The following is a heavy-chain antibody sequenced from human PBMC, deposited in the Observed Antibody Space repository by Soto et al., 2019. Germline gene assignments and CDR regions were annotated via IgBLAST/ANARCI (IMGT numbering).Heavy chain of an antibody. CDR2: IDPSDSYT. Sequence: GESLKISCKGSGYSFTSYWISWVRQMPGKGLEWMGRIDPSDSYTNYSPSFQGHVTISADKSISTAYLQWSSLKDSDTAMYYCARQEPLRKRIASSSYDYWGQGTLVTVSS. V-gene: IGHV5-10-1*01. J-gene: IGHJ4*02. CDR1: GYSFTSYW. D-gene: IGHD6-6*01. CDR3: ARQEPLRKRIASSSYDY.